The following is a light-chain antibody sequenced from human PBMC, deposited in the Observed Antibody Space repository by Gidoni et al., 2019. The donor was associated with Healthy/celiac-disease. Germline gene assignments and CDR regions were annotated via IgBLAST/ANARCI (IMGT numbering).Light chain of an antibody. V-gene: IGKV3-15*01. CDR2: GAS. CDR3: QSART. J-gene: IGKJ1*01. Sequence: EIVMTQSPATLSVSPGERATLSCRASQSVSSNLAWYQQKPGQAPRLLIYGASTRATGIPARFSGSGSGTEFTLTISSLLSEDFAVYYCQSARTFGQGTKVEIK. CDR1: QSVSSN.